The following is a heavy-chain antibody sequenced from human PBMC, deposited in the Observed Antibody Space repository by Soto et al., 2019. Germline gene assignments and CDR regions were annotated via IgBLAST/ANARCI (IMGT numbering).Heavy chain of an antibody. V-gene: IGHV3-7*05. CDR1: GFTFSSNW. D-gene: IGHD6-13*01. CDR3: ARDLTRYGSPVVDY. CDR2: RKQDGSEK. J-gene: IGHJ4*02. Sequence: EVQLVESGGGLVQPGGSLRLSCAASGFTFSSNWMTWVRQAPGKGLEWVANRKQDGSEKYYVDSVKGRFTISRDNAKNSLYLQMNSLRAEDTAVYYCARDLTRYGSPVVDYWGQGTLVTVSS.